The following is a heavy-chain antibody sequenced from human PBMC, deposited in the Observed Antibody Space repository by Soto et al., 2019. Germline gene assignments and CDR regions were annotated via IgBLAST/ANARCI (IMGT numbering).Heavy chain of an antibody. Sequence: PCGSLXLACAASGFXFSSYAMHWVRQAPGKGLEWVAVISYDGSNKYYADSVKGRFTISRDNSKNTLYLQMNSLRAEDTAVYYCARPNKSGYYGYWGQGTLVTVSS. CDR1: GFXFSSYA. D-gene: IGHD3-3*01. J-gene: IGHJ4*02. CDR2: ISYDGSNK. CDR3: ARPNKSGYYGY. V-gene: IGHV3-30-3*01.